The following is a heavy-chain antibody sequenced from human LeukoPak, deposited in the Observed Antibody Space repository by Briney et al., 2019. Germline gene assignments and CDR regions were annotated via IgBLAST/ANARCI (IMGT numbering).Heavy chain of an antibody. CDR1: GDSINSFY. J-gene: IGHJ6*02. Sequence: SETLSLTCAVSGDSINSFYWSWIRQPPGKGLEWIGYVFHTGDTNSNPSLKSRVTISVDTSKNQFSLKLSSVTAADTAVYYCARGDFWSGYYYGMDVWGQGTTVTVSS. CDR2: VFHTGDT. CDR3: ARGDFWSGYYYGMDV. D-gene: IGHD3-3*01. V-gene: IGHV4-59*01.